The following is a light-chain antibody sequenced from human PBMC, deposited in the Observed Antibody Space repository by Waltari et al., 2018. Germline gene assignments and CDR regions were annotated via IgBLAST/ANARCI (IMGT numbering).Light chain of an antibody. CDR3: QQYNNWPPERT. CDR1: QSVSSN. Sequence: EIVMTQSPATLSVFPGERATLSCRASQSVSSNLAWYKQKPGQAPRLLIYGASTRATGIPARFSGSGAGTEFTLTISSMQSEDFAVYYCQQYNNWPPERTFGQGTKVEIK. CDR2: GAS. J-gene: IGKJ1*01. V-gene: IGKV3-15*01.